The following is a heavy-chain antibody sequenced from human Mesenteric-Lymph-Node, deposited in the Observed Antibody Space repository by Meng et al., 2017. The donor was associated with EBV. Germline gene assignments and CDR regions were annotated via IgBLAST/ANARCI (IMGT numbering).Heavy chain of an antibody. Sequence: GPGRAKPSAPLFLTGSVSGGSVSSGSYYWSWIRQPPGKGLEWIGYIYRTGSTDYNPSLNSRVSISIDTSKNQFSLRLTSVTAADTAVYYCARDSGITVTNSFDYWGQGALVTVSS. V-gene: IGHV4-61*01. CDR1: GGSVSSGSYY. CDR3: ARDSGITVTNSFDY. J-gene: IGHJ4*02. D-gene: IGHD1-20*01. CDR2: IYRTGST.